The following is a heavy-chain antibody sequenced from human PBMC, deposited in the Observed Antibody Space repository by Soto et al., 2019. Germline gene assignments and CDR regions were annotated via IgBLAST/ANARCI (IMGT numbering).Heavy chain of an antibody. J-gene: IGHJ6*02. CDR3: ARSLPSGSYYYYYYGMDV. CDR1: GFTFSSYA. CDR2: ISYDGSNK. V-gene: IGHV3-30-3*01. Sequence: GGSLRLSCAASGFTFSSYAMHWVRQAPGKGLEWVAVISYDGSNKYYADSVKGRFTISRDNSKNTLHLQMNSLRAEDTAVYYCARSLPSGSYYYYYYGMDVWGQGTTVTVSS. D-gene: IGHD1-26*01.